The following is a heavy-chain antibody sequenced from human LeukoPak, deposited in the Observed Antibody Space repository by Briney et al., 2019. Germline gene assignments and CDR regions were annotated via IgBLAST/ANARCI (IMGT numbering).Heavy chain of an antibody. J-gene: IGHJ4*02. V-gene: IGHV1-8*01. CDR2: MNPNSGNT. CDR1: EYTFTSYD. Sequence: ASVKVSCKASEYTFTSYDINWVRQATGQGLEWMGWMNPNSGNTGYAQKFQGRVTMTRNTSISTAYMELSSLRSEDTAVYYCARGDHSSSWYPVGYWGQGTLVTVSS. D-gene: IGHD6-13*01. CDR3: ARGDHSSSWYPVGY.